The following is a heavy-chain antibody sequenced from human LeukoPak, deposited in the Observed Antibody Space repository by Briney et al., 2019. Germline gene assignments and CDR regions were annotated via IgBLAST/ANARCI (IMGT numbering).Heavy chain of an antibody. CDR1: GYTFTGYY. CDR2: INPNSGGT. V-gene: IGHV1-2*02. Sequence: GASVKVSCKASGYTFTGYYMHWVRQAPGQGLEWMGWINPNSGGTNYAQKFQGRVTMTRDTSINTAYMEVTTLTSDDTAVYFCAKVHGYCSAGSCYFDYWGQGTLVTVSS. CDR3: AKVHGYCSAGSCYFDY. D-gene: IGHD2-15*01. J-gene: IGHJ4*02.